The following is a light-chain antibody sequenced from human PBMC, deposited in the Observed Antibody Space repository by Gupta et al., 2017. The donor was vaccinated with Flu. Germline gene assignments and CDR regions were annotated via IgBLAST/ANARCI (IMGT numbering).Light chain of an antibody. CDR2: GAS. Sequence: MTQSPATLSVSPGERATLSCRASQSVSSNLAWYQQKPGQAPRLLIYGASTRAAGIPARFSGSGSGTEFTLTISSLQSEDFAIYYCQQYNNWPLTFGGGTKVEIK. J-gene: IGKJ4*01. V-gene: IGKV3D-15*01. CDR3: QQYNNWPLT. CDR1: QSVSSN.